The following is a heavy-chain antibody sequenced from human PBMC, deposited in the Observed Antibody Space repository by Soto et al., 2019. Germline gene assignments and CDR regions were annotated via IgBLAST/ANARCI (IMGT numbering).Heavy chain of an antibody. D-gene: IGHD3-3*01. Sequence: QVQLVESGGGVVRPGRSLRLSCAASGFTFSNHAMHWVRQAPGKGLEWVAVISPDGGTEGQADSVKGRFAISRDNSXNTLFLEMNSLTPEDTAVYYCARRFLEWFNNGLDVWGQGTTVTVSS. CDR2: ISPDGGTE. J-gene: IGHJ6*02. CDR3: ARRFLEWFNNGLDV. CDR1: GFTFSNHA. V-gene: IGHV3-30*09.